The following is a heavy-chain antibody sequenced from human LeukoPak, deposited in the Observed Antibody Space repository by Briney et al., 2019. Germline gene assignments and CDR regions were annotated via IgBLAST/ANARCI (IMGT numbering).Heavy chain of an antibody. CDR2: ISGYNGDT. D-gene: IGHD2-2*01. CDR3: AREEGYCSSTSCYGAAFDI. J-gene: IGHJ3*02. Sequence: GASVKVSCQASGYTFTTYGISWVRQAPGQGLEWMGWISGYNGDTKYAQKLQGRVTMTTDTSTSTAYMEVGSLRSDDTAVYYCAREEGYCSSTSCYGAAFDIWGQGTIVTVSS. CDR1: GYTFTTYG. V-gene: IGHV1-18*04.